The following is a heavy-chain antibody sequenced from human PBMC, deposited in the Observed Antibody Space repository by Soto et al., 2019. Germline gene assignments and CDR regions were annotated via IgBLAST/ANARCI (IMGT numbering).Heavy chain of an antibody. D-gene: IGHD3-10*01. Sequence: EVQLVESGGGLVQPGRSLRLSCAASGFTFDDYAMHWVRQAPGKGLEWVSGISGNSGSIGYADSVKGRFTISRDNVKNSLYLQMNSLRAEDTALYYCAKSISLLWFGELLQPFDPWGQGTLVTVSS. V-gene: IGHV3-9*01. CDR3: AKSISLLWFGELLQPFDP. CDR1: GFTFDDYA. CDR2: ISGNSGSI. J-gene: IGHJ5*02.